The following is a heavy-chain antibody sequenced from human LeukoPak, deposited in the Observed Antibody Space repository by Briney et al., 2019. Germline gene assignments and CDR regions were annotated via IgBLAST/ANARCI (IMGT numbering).Heavy chain of an antibody. CDR3: YGIHLGDSFDI. CDR2: LSSKYET. D-gene: IGHD3-16*01. J-gene: IGHJ3*02. CDR1: GFIVSRNY. V-gene: IGHV3-53*01. Sequence: GGSLRLSCAASGFIVSRNYMGWVRQAPGKGLEWVSALSSKYETYYADSVKGRFTISRDNSENTLYLQMNALRAEDTALYYCYGIHLGDSFDIWGRGTMVIAFS.